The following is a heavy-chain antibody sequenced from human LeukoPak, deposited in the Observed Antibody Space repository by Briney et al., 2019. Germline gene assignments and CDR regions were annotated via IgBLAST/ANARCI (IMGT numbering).Heavy chain of an antibody. CDR1: GYTFTSYY. Sequence: ASVKVSCKASGYTFTSYYMHWVRQAPGQGLGWMGIINPSGGSTSYAQKFQGRVTMTRDTSTSTVYMELSSLRSEDTAVYYCAREIYGSGSYGDAFDIWGQGTMVTVSS. J-gene: IGHJ3*02. D-gene: IGHD3-10*01. V-gene: IGHV1-46*01. CDR3: AREIYGSGSYGDAFDI. CDR2: INPSGGST.